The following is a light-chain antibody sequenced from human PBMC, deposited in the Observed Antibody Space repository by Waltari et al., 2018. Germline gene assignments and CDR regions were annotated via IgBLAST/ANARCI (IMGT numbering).Light chain of an antibody. CDR2: DAS. Sequence: DIQMPQSPSSRSASVGARVTITCQASHDMSNYLNWYQQKPGKAPKLLIYDASNLETGVPSRFSGSGSGTDFSFTISSLQPEDIATYYCQQFDNLVYTFGQGTKLEIK. V-gene: IGKV1-33*01. J-gene: IGKJ2*01. CDR1: HDMSNY. CDR3: QQFDNLVYT.